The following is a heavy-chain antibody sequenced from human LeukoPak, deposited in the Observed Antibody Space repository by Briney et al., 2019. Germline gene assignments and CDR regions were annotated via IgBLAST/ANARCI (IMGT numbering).Heavy chain of an antibody. CDR1: GYTFTSYG. D-gene: IGHD3-3*01. Sequence: ASVKVSCKASGYTFTSYGISWVRQAPGQGLEWIGWISAYNGNTNYAQKLQGRVTMTTDTSTSTAYMELRSLRSDDTAVYYCARENSEDFWSGYATQHNNCFDPWGQGTLVTVSS. CDR3: ARENSEDFWSGYATQHNNCFDP. J-gene: IGHJ5*02. V-gene: IGHV1-18*01. CDR2: ISAYNGNT.